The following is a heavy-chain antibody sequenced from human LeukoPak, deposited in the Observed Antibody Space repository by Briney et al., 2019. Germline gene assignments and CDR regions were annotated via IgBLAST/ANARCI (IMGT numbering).Heavy chain of an antibody. Sequence: GGSLRLSCAASGFTFSSYAMSWVRQAPGKGLEWVSSISSSSTYIYYADSVKGRFTISRDNAKNSLYLQMNSLRAEDTAVYHCARDYYDSSGYPEMRYWGQGTLVTVSS. J-gene: IGHJ4*02. CDR2: ISSSSTYI. CDR3: ARDYYDSSGYPEMRY. D-gene: IGHD3-22*01. V-gene: IGHV3-21*01. CDR1: GFTFSSYA.